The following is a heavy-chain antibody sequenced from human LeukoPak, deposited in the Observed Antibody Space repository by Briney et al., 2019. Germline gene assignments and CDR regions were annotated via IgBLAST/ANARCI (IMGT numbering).Heavy chain of an antibody. D-gene: IGHD3-3*01. Sequence: PSETLSLTCAVYGGSFSGYYWSWIRQPPGKGLEWIGEINHSGSTNYNPSLKSRVTISVDTSKNQFSLKLSSVTAADTAVYYCARETYYDFWSGYSGFDPWGPGTLVTASS. CDR2: INHSGST. CDR1: GGSFSGYY. CDR3: ARETYYDFWSGYSGFDP. V-gene: IGHV4-34*01. J-gene: IGHJ5*02.